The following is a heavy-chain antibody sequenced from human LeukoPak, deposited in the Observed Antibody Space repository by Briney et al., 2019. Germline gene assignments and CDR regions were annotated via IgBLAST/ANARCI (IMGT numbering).Heavy chain of an antibody. D-gene: IGHD2-8*02. Sequence: GGSLRLSCAASGFTFSNVWMKWVRRTPGRGGEWVGRIKSKNDGGTTDYGAAVKGRFTISRYKSKNTLYLQMNSIRPDDTAVYNCTAALVILSLGDYWGQGTLVTVSS. CDR1: GFTFSNVW. CDR2: IKSKNDGGTT. J-gene: IGHJ4*02. CDR3: TAALVILSLGDY. V-gene: IGHV3-15*01.